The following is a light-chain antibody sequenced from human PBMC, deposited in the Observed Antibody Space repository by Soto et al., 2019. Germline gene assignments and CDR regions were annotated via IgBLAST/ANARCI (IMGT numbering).Light chain of an antibody. CDR2: WAS. J-gene: IGKJ2*01. Sequence: DIVMTQSPDSLAVSLGERATINCKSSQSVLCSSSNKNYLAWYQQKPGQPPKLLIYWASSRASGVPDRFSGSGSGTDFTLTISSLQAEDVAVYYCQQYYSTPYTFGQGTKLEIK. CDR3: QQYYSTPYT. V-gene: IGKV4-1*01. CDR1: QSVLCSSSNKNY.